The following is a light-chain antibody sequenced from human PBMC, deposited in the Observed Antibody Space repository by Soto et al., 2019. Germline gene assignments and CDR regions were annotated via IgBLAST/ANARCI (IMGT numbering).Light chain of an antibody. CDR2: KAS. J-gene: IGKJ1*01. Sequence: EIEMTQSPSTLSASLGDRATLSCRASQGISSWLAWYQQKPGKAPKLLIYKASSLESGVPSRFSGSGSGTEFTLTISSLQPDDFATYYCQQYNSYWTFGQGTKVDIK. V-gene: IGKV1-5*03. CDR3: QQYNSYWT. CDR1: QGISSW.